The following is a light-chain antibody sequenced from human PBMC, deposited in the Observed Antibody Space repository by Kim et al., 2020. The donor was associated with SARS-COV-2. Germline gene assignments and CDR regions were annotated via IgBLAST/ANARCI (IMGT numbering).Light chain of an antibody. CDR3: QSYDSSNQGV. CDR1: MGSIASNY. V-gene: IGLV6-57*03. Sequence: KTVTVSCTRSMGSIASNYGQWYQQRPGSAPTTVIYEDNQRPSGVPDRFSGSIDSSSNSASLTISGLKTEDEADYYCQSYDSSNQGVFGGGTKLTVL. CDR2: EDN. J-gene: IGLJ3*02.